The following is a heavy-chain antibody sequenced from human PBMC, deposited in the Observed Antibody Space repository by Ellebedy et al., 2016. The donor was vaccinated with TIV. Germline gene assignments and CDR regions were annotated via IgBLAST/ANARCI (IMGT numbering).Heavy chain of an antibody. D-gene: IGHD1-26*01. CDR3: ARSEGGSYDR. J-gene: IGHJ4*02. V-gene: IGHV1-46*01. Sequence: AASVKVSCKASGYTFTSYGISWVRQAPGQGLEWMGIINPSGGSTSYAQKFQGRVTMTRDTSTSTVYMELSSLRSEDTAVYYCARSEGGSYDRWGQGTLVTVSS. CDR1: GYTFTSYG. CDR2: INPSGGST.